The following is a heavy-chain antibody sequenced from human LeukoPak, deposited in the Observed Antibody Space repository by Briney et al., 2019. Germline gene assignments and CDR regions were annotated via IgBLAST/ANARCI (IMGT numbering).Heavy chain of an antibody. J-gene: IGHJ3*01. CDR2: ISSSGGTT. D-gene: IGHD1-26*01. CDR1: GFTFSSYA. V-gene: IGHV3-23*01. CDR3: ARLVGATTSAFDV. Sequence: GGSLRLSCAASGFTFSSYAMSWVRLAPGGGLEWVSSISSSGGTTYFAESMEGRFTISRDSSRNTLFLQMNSLRAEDTAIYYCARLVGATTSAFDVRGQGTMVTVSS.